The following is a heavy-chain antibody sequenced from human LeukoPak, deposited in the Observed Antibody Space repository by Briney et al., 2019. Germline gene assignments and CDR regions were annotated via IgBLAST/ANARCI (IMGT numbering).Heavy chain of an antibody. Sequence: GGSLRLSCAASGFTFTSYWMHWVRQAPGKGLVWVSRVNSDGSGTTYADSVKGRFTISRDNAKNTLYLQMNSLGAEDTAVYYCARGRYYGMDVWGQGTTVTVSS. J-gene: IGHJ6*02. CDR1: GFTFTSYW. V-gene: IGHV3-74*01. CDR3: ARGRYYGMDV. CDR2: VNSDGSGT.